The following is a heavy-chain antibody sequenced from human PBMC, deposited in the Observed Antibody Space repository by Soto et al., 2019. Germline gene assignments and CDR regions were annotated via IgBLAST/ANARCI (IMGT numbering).Heavy chain of an antibody. V-gene: IGHV3-30-3*01. CDR1: GFTFSSYA. CDR2: ISYDGSNK. J-gene: IGHJ6*02. Sequence: QVQLVESGGGVVQPGRSLRLSCAASGFTFSSYAMHWVRQAPGKGLEWVAVISYDGSNKYYADSVKGRFTISRDNSKNTLYVQMNSLRAEDTAVYHCARVTSSSWYPRFRYYYYGMEVWGQGTTVTVSS. D-gene: IGHD6-13*01. CDR3: ARVTSSSWYPRFRYYYYGMEV.